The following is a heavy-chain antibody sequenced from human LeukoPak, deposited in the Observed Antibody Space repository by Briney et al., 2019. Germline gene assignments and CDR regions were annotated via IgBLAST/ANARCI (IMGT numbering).Heavy chain of an antibody. Sequence: GGSLRLSCAASGFTFSSYGMHWVRQAPGKGLEWVAFIRYDGSNKYYADSVKGRFTISRDNSKNTLYLQMNSLRAEDTAVYYCAKAGIAARHYYYYYMDVWGKGTTVTVSS. CDR2: IRYDGSNK. V-gene: IGHV3-30*02. CDR3: AKAGIAARHYYYYYMDV. J-gene: IGHJ6*03. CDR1: GFTFSSYG. D-gene: IGHD6-6*01.